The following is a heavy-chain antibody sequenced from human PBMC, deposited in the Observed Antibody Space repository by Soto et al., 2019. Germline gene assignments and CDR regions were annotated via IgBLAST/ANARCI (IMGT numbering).Heavy chain of an antibody. CDR1: GFTFSSYA. J-gene: IGHJ4*02. CDR2: ISGSGGST. D-gene: IGHD3-10*01. Sequence: EVQLLESGGGLVQPGGSLRLSCAASGFTFSSYAMSWVRQAPGKGLEWVSAISGSGGSTYYADSVKGRFTISRDNSKNRLYLKITGLEAEETAVYSCAKDRSAGGGNSASFAYWGRGPWSPSPQ. CDR3: AKDRSAGGGNSASFAY. V-gene: IGHV3-23*01.